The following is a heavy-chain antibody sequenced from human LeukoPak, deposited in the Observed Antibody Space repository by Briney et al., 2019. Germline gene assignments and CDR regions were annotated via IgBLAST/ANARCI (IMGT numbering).Heavy chain of an antibody. V-gene: IGHV3-23*01. CDR3: ARETYYYGSGSYYNRYYMDV. D-gene: IGHD3-10*01. CDR1: GFTFSSHA. CDR2: ISTSGGNT. Sequence: PGGSLRLSCAASGFTFSSHALSWVRQAPGKGLEWVSIISTSGGNTYYADSAKGRFTISRDISKNTLYLQMNSLRAEDTAVYYCARETYYYGSGSYYNRYYMDVWGKGTTVTVSS. J-gene: IGHJ6*03.